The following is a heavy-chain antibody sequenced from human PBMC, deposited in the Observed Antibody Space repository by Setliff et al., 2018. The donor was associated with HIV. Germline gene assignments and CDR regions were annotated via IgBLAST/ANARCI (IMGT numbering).Heavy chain of an antibody. D-gene: IGHD4-4*01. CDR2: IRSKGYGSAT. CDR3: TRNSTDPWSLLDY. V-gene: IGHV3-73*01. J-gene: IGHJ4*02. CDR1: GFTFSGSA. Sequence: GGSLRLSCAASGFTFSGSAMHWVRQASGKGLEWVGRIRSKGYGSATAYAASVKGRFTISRDDSKNTAYLQMDSLKTEDTAVYNCTRNSTDPWSLLDYWGQGTLVTVSS.